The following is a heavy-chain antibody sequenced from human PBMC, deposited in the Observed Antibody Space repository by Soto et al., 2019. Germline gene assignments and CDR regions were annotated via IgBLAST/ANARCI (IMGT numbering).Heavy chain of an antibody. Sequence: SESLALTCAVSGGSISSYDWSWIRQPPGKGLEWIGYIYYSGSTNYNPSLKSRVTISVDTSKNQFSLKLSSVTAADTAVYYCARVLGYSSSWYGGYYYYGMDVWGQGTTVTVSS. CDR1: GGSISSYD. CDR3: ARVLGYSSSWYGGYYYYGMDV. J-gene: IGHJ6*02. CDR2: IYYSGST. D-gene: IGHD6-13*01. V-gene: IGHV4-59*01.